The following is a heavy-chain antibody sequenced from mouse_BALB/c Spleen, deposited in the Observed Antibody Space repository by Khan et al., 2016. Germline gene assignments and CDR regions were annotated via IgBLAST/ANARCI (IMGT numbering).Heavy chain of an antibody. V-gene: IGHV1-69*02. CDR1: GYTFTSYW. CDR3: TRGECTMIRGFAY. J-gene: IGHJ3*01. D-gene: IGHD2-4*01. Sequence: QVQLQQPGAELVRPGASVKLSCKASGYTFTSYWINWMKQRPGQGLEWIGNIFPSEYNTNYNQKFKDKATLPVEKSSSTAYMQLCSPTSEDSASYYGTRGECTMIRGFAYWGQGTLVTVSA. CDR2: IFPSEYNT.